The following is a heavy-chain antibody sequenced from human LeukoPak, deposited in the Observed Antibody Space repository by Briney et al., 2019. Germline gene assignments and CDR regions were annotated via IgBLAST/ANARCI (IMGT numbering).Heavy chain of an antibody. CDR1: GFTFSSYS. D-gene: IGHD3-10*01. V-gene: IGHV3-48*01. J-gene: IGHJ5*02. Sequence: PGGSLRLSCAASGFTFSSYSMNWVRQAPGKGLEWVSYISSSSSTIYYADSVKGRFTISRDNAKNSLYLQMNSLRAEDTAVYYCAREPYYYGSGSHMGNRFDPWGQGTLVTVSS. CDR3: AREPYYYGSGSHMGNRFDP. CDR2: ISSSSSTI.